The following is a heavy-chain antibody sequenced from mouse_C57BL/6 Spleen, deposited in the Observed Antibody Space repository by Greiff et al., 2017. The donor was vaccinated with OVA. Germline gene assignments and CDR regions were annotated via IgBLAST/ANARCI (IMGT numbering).Heavy chain of an antibody. D-gene: IGHD1-1*01. Sequence: QVQLQQPGAELVKPGASVKMSCKASGYTFTSYWITWVKQRPGQGLEWIGDIYPGSGSTNYNEKFKSKATLTVDTSSSTAYMQLSSLTSEDSAVYYCARGLDYYGSSYEAYWGQGTLVTVSA. V-gene: IGHV1-55*01. J-gene: IGHJ3*01. CDR1: GYTFTSYW. CDR2: IYPGSGST. CDR3: ARGLDYYGSSYEAY.